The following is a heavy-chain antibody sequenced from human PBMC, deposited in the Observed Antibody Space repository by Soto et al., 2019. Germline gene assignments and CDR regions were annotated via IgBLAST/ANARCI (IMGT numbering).Heavy chain of an antibody. J-gene: IGHJ4*02. V-gene: IGHV4-59*01. CDR2: IYYRGTT. Sequence: PSETLSLTCSVSGVSINNYWNWIRQPPGKPLEWLGYIYYRGTTKYNPSLKSRVTMSLDTSKNQFSLHLNSVTAADTAVYYCARDSSGRYREPPRFDFWGQGILDTVTP. CDR1: GVSINNY. D-gene: IGHD1-26*01. CDR3: ARDSSGRYREPPRFDF.